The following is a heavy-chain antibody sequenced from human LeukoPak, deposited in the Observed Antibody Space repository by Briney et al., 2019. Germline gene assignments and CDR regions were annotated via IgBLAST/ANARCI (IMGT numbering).Heavy chain of an antibody. CDR2: ISSSSTYI. V-gene: IGHV3-21*04. CDR3: AKDLVVTATRPYYFDY. CDR1: GFTFSTYT. J-gene: IGHJ4*02. Sequence: GGSLRLSCVASGFTFSTYTIGWLRQAPGKGLEWVASISSSSTYIYYADSVKGRFTISRDNSKNTLYLQMNSLRAEDTAVYYCAKDLVVTATRPYYFDYWGQGTLVTVSS. D-gene: IGHD2-21*02.